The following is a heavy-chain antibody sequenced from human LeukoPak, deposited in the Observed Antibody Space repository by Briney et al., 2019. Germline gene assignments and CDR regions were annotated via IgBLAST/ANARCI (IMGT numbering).Heavy chain of an antibody. V-gene: IGHV3-21*01. CDR2: ISSSSSYI. CDR1: GFTFSSYS. Sequence: PGGSLRLSRAASGFTFSSYSMNWVREPPGKGLEWVSSISSSSSYIYYADSVKGRFTISRDNAKNSLYLQMNSLSAEDTAVYYCAREGEQWLVATWFDPWGQGTLVTVSS. J-gene: IGHJ5*02. CDR3: AREGEQWLVATWFDP. D-gene: IGHD6-19*01.